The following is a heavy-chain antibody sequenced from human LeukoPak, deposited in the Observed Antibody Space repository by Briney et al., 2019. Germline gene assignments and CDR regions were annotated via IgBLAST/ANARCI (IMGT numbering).Heavy chain of an antibody. CDR1: GGSISSSSYY. J-gene: IGHJ6*02. CDR3: ARQYCSSTSCYYYYYYGMDV. V-gene: IGHV4-39*01. D-gene: IGHD2-2*01. CDR2: IYYSGST. Sequence: SETLSLTCTVSGGSISSSSYYWGWIRQPPGKGLEWIGSIYYSGSTYYNPSPKSRVTISVDTSKNQFSLKLSSVTAADTAVYYCARQYCSSTSCYYYYYYGMDVWGQGTTVTVSS.